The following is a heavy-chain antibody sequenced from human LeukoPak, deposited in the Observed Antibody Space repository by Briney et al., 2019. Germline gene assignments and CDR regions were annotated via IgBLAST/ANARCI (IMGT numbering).Heavy chain of an antibody. V-gene: IGHV3-66*01. Sequence: SGGSLRLSCAASGFTVSSNYMSWVRQAPGKGLEWVSVIYSGGSTYYADSVKGRFTISRDNSKNTLYLQMNSLRAEDTAVYYCARDSSPQGYYYYGMDVWGQGTTVTVSS. J-gene: IGHJ6*02. CDR3: ARDSSPQGYYYYGMDV. CDR1: GFTVSSNY. CDR2: IYSGGST.